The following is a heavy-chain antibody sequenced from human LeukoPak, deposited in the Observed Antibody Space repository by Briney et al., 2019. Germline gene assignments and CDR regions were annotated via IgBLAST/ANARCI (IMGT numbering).Heavy chain of an antibody. J-gene: IGHJ4*02. D-gene: IGHD3-10*01. CDR3: TTELLWFGELSHPFDY. Sequence: PGGSVRLSCAASGFTFSNAWMSWVRQAPGKGLEWVGRIKSKTDGGTTDYAAPVKGRFTISRDDSKNTLYLQMNSLKTEDTAVYYCTTELLWFGELSHPFDYWGQGTLVTVSS. CDR1: GFTFSNAW. CDR2: IKSKTDGGTT. V-gene: IGHV3-15*01.